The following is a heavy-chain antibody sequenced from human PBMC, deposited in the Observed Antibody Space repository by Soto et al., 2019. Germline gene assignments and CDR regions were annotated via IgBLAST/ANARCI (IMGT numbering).Heavy chain of an antibody. CDR1: GYSFTSYW. CDR2: IYPGDSDT. Sequence: GESLKISCKGSGYSFTSYWIGWVRQMPGKGLEWMGIIYPGDSDTRYSPSFQGQVTISADKSISTAYLQWSSLKASDTAMYYCARGGGDYSPLHYYYGMXVWGQGTTVTVSS. D-gene: IGHD4-4*01. V-gene: IGHV5-51*01. J-gene: IGHJ6*02. CDR3: ARGGGDYSPLHYYYGMXV.